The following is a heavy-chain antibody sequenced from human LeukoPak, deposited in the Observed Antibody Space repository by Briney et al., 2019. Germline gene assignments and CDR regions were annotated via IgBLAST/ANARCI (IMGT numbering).Heavy chain of an antibody. CDR2: ISSSSSYI. V-gene: IGHV3-21*01. CDR1: GFTFSSYS. CDR3: ARESLIRIAAAGRSY. J-gene: IGHJ4*02. Sequence: GGSLRLSCAASGFTFSSYSMNWVRQAPGKGLEWVSSISSSSSYIYYADSVKGRFTISRDNAKNSLYLQMNSLRAEDTAVYYCARESLIRIAAAGRSYWGQGTLVTVSS. D-gene: IGHD6-13*01.